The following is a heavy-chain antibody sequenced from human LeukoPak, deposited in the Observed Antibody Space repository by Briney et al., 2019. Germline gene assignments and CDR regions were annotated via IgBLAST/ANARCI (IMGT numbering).Heavy chain of an antibody. D-gene: IGHD3-22*01. V-gene: IGHV1-18*01. J-gene: IGHJ6*03. CDR1: GYTFTSYG. CDR2: ISAYNGNT. Sequence: ASVKVSCKASGYTFTSYGISWVRQAPGQGLEWMGWISAYNGNTNYAQKLQGRVTMTTDTSTSTAYMELRSLRSDDTAVYYCARAVVYYYDSSGYPNYYYYVDVWGEGTTITVSS. CDR3: ARAVVYYYDSSGYPNYYYYVDV.